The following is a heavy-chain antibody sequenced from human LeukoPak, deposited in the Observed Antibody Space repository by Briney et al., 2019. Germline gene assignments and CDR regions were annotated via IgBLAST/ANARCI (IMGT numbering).Heavy chain of an antibody. D-gene: IGHD3-3*01. Sequence: PGGSLRLSCAASGFIFSSYGINWVRQAPGKGLEWVSYISSIGCSRYYAYSVKCRFTISRYSLLNSLSLHMNSLRAEDTGVYYCARRITISGVGHYMDVWGKGTTVTVSS. CDR1: GFIFSSYG. CDR3: ARRITISGVGHYMDV. CDR2: ISSIGCSR. V-gene: IGHV3-48*01. J-gene: IGHJ6*03.